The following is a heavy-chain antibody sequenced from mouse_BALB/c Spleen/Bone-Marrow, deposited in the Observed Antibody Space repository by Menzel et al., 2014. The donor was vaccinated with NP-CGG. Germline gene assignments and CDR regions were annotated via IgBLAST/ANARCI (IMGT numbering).Heavy chain of an antibody. D-gene: IGHD3-3*01. CDR2: INPGSGGT. CDR1: GYAFTNYL. J-gene: IGHJ4*01. V-gene: IGHV1-54*03. Sequence: ESGAELVRPGTSVKVSCKASGYAFTNYLIEWVKQRPGQGLEWIGVINPGSGGTNYNEKFKGKATLTADKSSSTAYMQLSSLTSDDSAVYFCARRDDAMDYWGQGTSVTVSS. CDR3: ARRDDAMDY.